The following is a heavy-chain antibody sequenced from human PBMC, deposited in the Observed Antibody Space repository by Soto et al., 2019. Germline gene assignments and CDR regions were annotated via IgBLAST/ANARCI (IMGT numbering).Heavy chain of an antibody. CDR3: ARAPGDQLPIFDP. CDR2: IIPILGIA. D-gene: IGHD2-2*01. V-gene: IGHV1-69*02. CDR1: GGTFSSYT. Sequence: QVQLVQSGAEVKKPGSSVKVSCKASGGTFSSYTISWVRQAPGQGLEWMGRIIPILGIANYAQKFQGRVTITADKSTSTAYMELSSLRSEDTAVYYCARAPGDQLPIFDPWGQGTLVTVSS. J-gene: IGHJ5*02.